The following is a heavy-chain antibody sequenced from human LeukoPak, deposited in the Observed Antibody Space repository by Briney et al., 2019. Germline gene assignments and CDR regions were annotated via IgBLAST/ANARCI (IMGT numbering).Heavy chain of an antibody. V-gene: IGHV3-7*03. D-gene: IGHD3-22*01. Sequence: GGSLRLSCAASGFTLSNHWMTWVRQVPGRGPEWVANVNRDGSETYYLDPVKGRFTISRDNSKNTLFLQMNSLRAEDTAVYYCAKTPYDNYYYYFDYWGQGTLVTVSS. CDR1: GFTLSNHW. CDR3: AKTPYDNYYYYFDY. CDR2: VNRDGSET. J-gene: IGHJ4*02.